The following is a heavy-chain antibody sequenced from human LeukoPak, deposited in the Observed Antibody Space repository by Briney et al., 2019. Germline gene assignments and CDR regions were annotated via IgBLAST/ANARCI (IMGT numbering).Heavy chain of an antibody. J-gene: IGHJ4*02. Sequence: SETLSLTCTVSGGSISSSSYYWGWIRQPPGKGLEWIGSIFYSGSTFYNPSLKSRATISVDTSKNQFSLKLSSMTAADTAVYYCARLAQGSGSYGFDYWGQGTLVTVSS. CDR2: IFYSGST. V-gene: IGHV4-39*01. D-gene: IGHD3-10*01. CDR3: ARLAQGSGSYGFDY. CDR1: GGSISSSSYY.